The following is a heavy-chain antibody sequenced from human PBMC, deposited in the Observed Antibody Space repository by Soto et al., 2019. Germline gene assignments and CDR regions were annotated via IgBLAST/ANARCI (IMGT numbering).Heavy chain of an antibody. CDR2: ISSCGDKT. D-gene: IGHD6-13*01. CDR3: AKARGGSWYDFDY. V-gene: IGHV3-23*01. CDR1: GFTFSTQA. J-gene: IGHJ4*02. Sequence: DVQLLESGGGLEQPGGSLRLSCAASGFTFSTQAMSWVRQAPGTGLEWVSFISSCGDKTYYAHSVKGRFTISRDNSKNTLYLQMNSLRGEDTAVYYCAKARGGSWYDFDYWGQGTLVTVSS.